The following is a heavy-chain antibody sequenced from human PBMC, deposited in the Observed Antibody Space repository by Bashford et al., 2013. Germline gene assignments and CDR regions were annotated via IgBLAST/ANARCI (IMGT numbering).Heavy chain of an antibody. CDR3: ATDLVRGIIGYFGMDV. CDR2: INPDSGGT. V-gene: IGHV1-2*06. Sequence: ASVKVSCKASGYMFTGYYIHWVRQAPGQGLEWMGRINPDSGGTDFAQEFQGRVTMTRDTSINIVYMELSRLTSDDTAIYYCATDLVRGIIGYFGMDVWGPGTTVTVSS. D-gene: IGHD3-10*01. CDR1: GYMFTGYY. J-gene: IGHJ6*02.